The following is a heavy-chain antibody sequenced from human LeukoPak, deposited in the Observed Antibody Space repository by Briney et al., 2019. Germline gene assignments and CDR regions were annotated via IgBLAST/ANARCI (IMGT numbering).Heavy chain of an antibody. D-gene: IGHD4-17*01. J-gene: IGHJ6*02. CDR3: ARESTRRMTTVTLYYYYGMDV. CDR1: GFTFSSYA. V-gene: IGHV3-30-3*01. Sequence: GGSLRLSCAASGFTFSSYAMSWVRQAPGKGLEWVAVISYDGSNKYYADSVKGRFTISRDNSKNTLYLQMNSLRAEDTAVYYCARESTRRMTTVTLYYYYGMDVWGQGTTVTVSS. CDR2: ISYDGSNK.